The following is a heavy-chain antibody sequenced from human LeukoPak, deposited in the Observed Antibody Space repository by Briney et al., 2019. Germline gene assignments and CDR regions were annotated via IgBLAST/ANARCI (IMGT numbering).Heavy chain of an antibody. Sequence: GAALEISCEGAGSCFTSYWLGGVRALPGKGLGWVWIIYPGDSDTRYSPSFQGHVTISAEKSISTAYQPWSSLKASDTAMYYCARPAVAGTDLDYWGQGTLVTVSS. CDR3: ARPAVAGTDLDY. D-gene: IGHD6-19*01. V-gene: IGHV5-51*01. CDR1: GSCFTSYW. CDR2: IYPGDSDT. J-gene: IGHJ4*02.